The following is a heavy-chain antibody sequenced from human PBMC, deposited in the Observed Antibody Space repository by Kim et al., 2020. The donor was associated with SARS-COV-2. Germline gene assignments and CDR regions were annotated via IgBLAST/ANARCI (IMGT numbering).Heavy chain of an antibody. CDR1: GFTFSSYD. Sequence: GGSLRLSCAASGFTFSSYDMHWVRQAPGKGLEWVAVISYDGSTKYYADALKGRFTISSDNSNNTLYLQMNSLRAEDTAVYYCAKAVLGYRDLDYWGQGTLVTVSS. J-gene: IGHJ4*02. CDR2: ISYDGSTK. V-gene: IGHV3-30*18. CDR3: AKAVLGYRDLDY. D-gene: IGHD5-18*01.